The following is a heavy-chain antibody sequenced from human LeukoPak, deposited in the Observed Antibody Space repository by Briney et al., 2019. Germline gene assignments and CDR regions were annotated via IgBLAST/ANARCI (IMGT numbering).Heavy chain of an antibody. CDR3: ARGSGGGSGAYYKDHYYGMDV. J-gene: IGHJ6*02. V-gene: IGHV4-4*07. CDR2: IHRSGRS. D-gene: IGHD3-10*01. CDR1: GGSISTYS. Sequence: PSETLSLTCSVSGGSISTYSWSWIRQPAGNALEWIGRIHRSGRSNYNPSLESRVTMSVDTSNNQFSLKLNSVTAADTAVYYCARGSGGGSGAYYKDHYYGMDVWGPGITVTVS.